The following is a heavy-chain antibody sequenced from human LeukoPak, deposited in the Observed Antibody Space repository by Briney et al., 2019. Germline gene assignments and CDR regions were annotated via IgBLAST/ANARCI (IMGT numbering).Heavy chain of an antibody. Sequence: PSETLSLTCTVSGGSLIGSYWTWIRQSPGGSLQYICYIYNTVDVNYSPSLTSRVTISIDLSRNQFSLRLNSVTAADTAIYHCARSRNYDITGYNPTYYFDSWGQGVLVTVAS. D-gene: IGHD3-22*01. CDR3: ARSRNYDITGYNPTYYFDS. CDR1: GGSLIGSY. V-gene: IGHV4-59*01. CDR2: IYNTVDV. J-gene: IGHJ4*02.